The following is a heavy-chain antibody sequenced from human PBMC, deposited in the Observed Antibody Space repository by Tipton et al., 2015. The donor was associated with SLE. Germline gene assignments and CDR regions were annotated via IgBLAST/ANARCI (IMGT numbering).Heavy chain of an antibody. CDR1: NGSIGSDY. Sequence: TLSLTCSVSNGSIGSDYWTWIRQPPGKGLEWIGYKYYSGGTNSNPSLRSRVTISIDMSKNQFSLTLSSVTAADTAVYYSARDRGYGMDVWGQGTTVTVSS. V-gene: IGHV4-59*01. D-gene: IGHD3-10*01. CDR2: KYYSGGT. CDR3: ARDRGYGMDV. J-gene: IGHJ6*02.